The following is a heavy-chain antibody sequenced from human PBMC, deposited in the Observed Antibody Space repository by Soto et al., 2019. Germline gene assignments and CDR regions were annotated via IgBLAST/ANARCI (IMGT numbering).Heavy chain of an antibody. D-gene: IGHD3-22*01. CDR2: ISGSGGST. CDR1: GFTFSSYA. Sequence: LRLSCAASGFTFSSYAMSWVRQAPGKGLEWVSAISGSGGSTYYADSVKGRFTISRDNSKNTLYLQMNSLRAEDTAVYYCAKGLDAYYYDSSGYYDYYGMDVWGQGTTVTVSS. J-gene: IGHJ6*02. CDR3: AKGLDAYYYDSSGYYDYYGMDV. V-gene: IGHV3-23*01.